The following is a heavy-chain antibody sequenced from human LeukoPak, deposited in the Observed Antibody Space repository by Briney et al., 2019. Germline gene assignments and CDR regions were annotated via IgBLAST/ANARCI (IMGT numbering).Heavy chain of an antibody. Sequence: SQTLSLTCASSGDSVSSNSAAWNWIRQSPSRGLEWLGRTYYRSKGYNDYVVSGKSRITINPDTSMNQFSLHLNAVTPEDTAVYYCAREGINSYYMDVWGKGTTVTVSS. CDR1: GDSVSSNSAA. D-gene: IGHD6-13*01. V-gene: IGHV6-1*01. CDR2: TYYRSKGYN. J-gene: IGHJ6*03. CDR3: AREGINSYYMDV.